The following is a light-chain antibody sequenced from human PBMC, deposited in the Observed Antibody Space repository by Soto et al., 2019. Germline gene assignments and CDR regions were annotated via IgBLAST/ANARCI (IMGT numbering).Light chain of an antibody. J-gene: IGKJ2*01. CDR2: DAS. CDR1: QSVTTY. CDR3: PHRGNWPRT. Sequence: EIVLTQSPATLSLSPGERATLSCRASQSVTTYLTWYQQKPGQAPRLLIYDASNWAAAIPARFSGRGSGTDFTLTISSLEPEDFAAYYGPHRGNWPRTFGQGTKLEIK. V-gene: IGKV3-11*01.